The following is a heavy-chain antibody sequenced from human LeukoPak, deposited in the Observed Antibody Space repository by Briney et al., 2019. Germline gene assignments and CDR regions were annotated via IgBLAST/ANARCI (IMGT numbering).Heavy chain of an antibody. CDR2: IYSGGST. J-gene: IGHJ5*02. CDR1: GFTVRSNY. Sequence: GGSLRLSCAAAGFTVRSNYMSLVRQAPGKGVEWVSVIYSGGSTYYADSVKGRFTISRDNSKNTLYLQMNSLRAEDTAVYYCARAFDPWGQGNLVTVSS. CDR3: ARAFDP. V-gene: IGHV3-66*02.